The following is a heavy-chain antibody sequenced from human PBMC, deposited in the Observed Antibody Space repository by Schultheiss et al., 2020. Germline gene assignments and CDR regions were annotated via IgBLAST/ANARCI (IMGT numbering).Heavy chain of an antibody. Sequence: ASVKDTCKASGYTFTGNYVHWVRQAPGQGLEWMGWISAYNGNTNYAQKLQGRVTMTTDTSTSTAYMELRSLRSDDTAVYYCAGGYCSGGSCYFYYGMDVWGQGTTVTVAS. CDR2: ISAYNGNT. CDR3: AGGYCSGGSCYFYYGMDV. CDR1: GYTFTGNY. V-gene: IGHV1-18*04. J-gene: IGHJ6*02. D-gene: IGHD2-15*01.